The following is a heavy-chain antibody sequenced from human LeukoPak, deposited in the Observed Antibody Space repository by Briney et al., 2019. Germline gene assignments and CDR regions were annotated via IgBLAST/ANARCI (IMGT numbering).Heavy chain of an antibody. V-gene: IGHV4-59*12. D-gene: IGHD4-17*01. CDR1: GGSISSYY. CDR3: ARDSDYGDYET. J-gene: IGHJ5*02. Sequence: SETLSLTCTVSGGSISSYYWSWIRQPPGKGLEWIGYIYYSGSTNYNPSLKSRVTISVDTSKNQFSLKLSSVTAADTAVYYCARDSDYGDYETWGQGTLVTVSS. CDR2: IYYSGST.